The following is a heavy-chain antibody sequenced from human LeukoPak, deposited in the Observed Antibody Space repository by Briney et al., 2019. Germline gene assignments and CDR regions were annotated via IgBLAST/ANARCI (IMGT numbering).Heavy chain of an antibody. CDR1: GYTFTGYY. CDR2: INPNSGGT. V-gene: IGHV1-2*02. CDR3: ARERYSGYDFYY. Sequence: ASVKVSCKASGYTFTGYYMHWVRQAPGQGLEWMGWINPNSGGTNYAQKFQGRVTMTRDTSTSTAYMELSRLRSDDTAVYYCARERYSGYDFYYWGQGTLVTVSS. D-gene: IGHD5-12*01. J-gene: IGHJ4*02.